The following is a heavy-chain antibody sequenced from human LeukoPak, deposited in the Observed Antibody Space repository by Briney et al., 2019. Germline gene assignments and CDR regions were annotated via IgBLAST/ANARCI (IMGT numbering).Heavy chain of an antibody. Sequence: ASVKVSCKASGYTFTSYGISWVRQAPGQGLEWMGWISGYNGNTKYAQKIQGRVTMTTDTSMSTAYMELRSLRSDDTAVYYCARATVNLYYYDSSGYSHNYYYYYMDVWGTGTTVTVSS. CDR2: ISGYNGNT. CDR3: ARATVNLYYYDSSGYSHNYYYYYMDV. D-gene: IGHD3-22*01. CDR1: GYTFTSYG. V-gene: IGHV1-18*01. J-gene: IGHJ6*03.